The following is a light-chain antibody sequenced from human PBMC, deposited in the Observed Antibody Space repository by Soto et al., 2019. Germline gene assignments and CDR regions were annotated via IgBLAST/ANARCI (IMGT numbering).Light chain of an antibody. Sequence: QSALTQPASVSGSPGQSIIISRTGTSSDVGGSNYVSWYQQHPGKAPKLMIYDVSNRPSGVSNRFSGSKSANTASLTISGLQAEDEADYDCSSYTGSSTYVVFGGGTKLTVL. CDR1: SSDVGGSNY. CDR2: DVS. CDR3: SSYTGSSTYVV. V-gene: IGLV2-14*01. J-gene: IGLJ2*01.